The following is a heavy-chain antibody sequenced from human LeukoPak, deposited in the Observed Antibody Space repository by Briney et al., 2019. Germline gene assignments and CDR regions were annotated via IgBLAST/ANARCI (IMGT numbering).Heavy chain of an antibody. CDR2: INHSGST. Sequence: SETLSLTCAVYGGSFSGYYWSWIRQPPGKGLEWIGEINHSGSTNYNLSLKSRVTISVDTSKNQFSLKLSSVTAADTAVYYCARVSNPYYDFWSGYYGSYFDYWGQGTLVTVSS. V-gene: IGHV4-34*01. CDR1: GGSFSGYY. J-gene: IGHJ4*02. D-gene: IGHD3-3*01. CDR3: ARVSNPYYDFWSGYYGSYFDY.